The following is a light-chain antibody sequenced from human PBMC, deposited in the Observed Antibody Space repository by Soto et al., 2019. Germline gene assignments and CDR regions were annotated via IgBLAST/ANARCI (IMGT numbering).Light chain of an antibody. Sequence: QSVLTQPPSVSGAPGQRVTISCTGSSSNIGANYDVHWYRQLPGTAPKLLIYANNKRPSGVPDRFSGSKSGTSASLAITGLKAEDAADYYCQSYDSFLRGVFGGGTKITVL. V-gene: IGLV1-40*01. CDR3: QSYDSFLRGV. CDR2: ANN. J-gene: IGLJ2*01. CDR1: SSNIGANYD.